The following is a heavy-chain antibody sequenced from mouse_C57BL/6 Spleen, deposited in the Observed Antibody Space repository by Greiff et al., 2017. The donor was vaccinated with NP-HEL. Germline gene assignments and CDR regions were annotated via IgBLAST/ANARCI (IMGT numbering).Heavy chain of an antibody. V-gene: IGHV1-37*01. CDR1: GYSFTGYF. CDR3: ACEGDGNSRRYFDV. J-gene: IGHJ1*03. Sequence: EVQLQESGPELVKPGASVKISCKASGYSFTGYFMNWVKQSHGKSLEWIGRINPYNGDTFYNQKFKGKATLTVDKSSSTAYMQLLSLTSEDFAVFACACEGDGNSRRYFDVWGTGTTVTVSS. CDR2: INPYNGDT. D-gene: IGHD2-1*01.